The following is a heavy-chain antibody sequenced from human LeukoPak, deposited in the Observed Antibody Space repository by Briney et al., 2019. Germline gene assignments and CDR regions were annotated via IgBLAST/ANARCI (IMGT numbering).Heavy chain of an antibody. CDR1: GFTFSSYS. D-gene: IGHD3-22*01. CDR3: AREPGDYYDSSGYSLANY. V-gene: IGHV3-21*01. J-gene: IGHJ4*02. CDR2: ISSSSSYI. Sequence: SGGSLRLSCAASGFTFSSYSMNWVRQAPGKGLEWVSSISSSSSYIYYADSVKGRFTISRDNAKNSLYLQMNSLRAEDTAVYYCAREPGDYYDSSGYSLANYWGQGTLVTVSS.